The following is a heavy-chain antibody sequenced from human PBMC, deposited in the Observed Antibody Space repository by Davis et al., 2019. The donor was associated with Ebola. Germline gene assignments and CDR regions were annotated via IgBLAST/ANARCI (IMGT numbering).Heavy chain of an antibody. CDR3: ARTITMVQGGAFDI. CDR1: GGTFSSYA. J-gene: IGHJ3*02. D-gene: IGHD3-10*01. CDR2: IIPIFGTA. Sequence: SVKVSCKASGGTFSSYAISWVRQAPGQGLEWMGGIIPIFGTANYAQKFQGRVTMTTDTSTSTAYMELRSLRSDDTAVYYCARTITMVQGGAFDIWGQGTMVTVSS. V-gene: IGHV1-69*05.